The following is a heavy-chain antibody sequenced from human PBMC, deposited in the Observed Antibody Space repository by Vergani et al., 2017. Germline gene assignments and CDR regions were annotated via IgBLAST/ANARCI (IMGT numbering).Heavy chain of an antibody. D-gene: IGHD1-26*01. CDR2: SIPIFGTA. CDR1: GGTFSSYA. Sequence: QVQLVQSGAEVKKPGSSVKVSCKASGGTFSSYAISWVRQAPGQGLEWMGGSIPIFGTANYAQKFQGRVTITADESTSTAYMELSSLRSEDTAVYCCARVYSIGGSYPVGFDYWGQGTLVTVSS. CDR3: ARVYSIGGSYPVGFDY. V-gene: IGHV1-69*01. J-gene: IGHJ4*02.